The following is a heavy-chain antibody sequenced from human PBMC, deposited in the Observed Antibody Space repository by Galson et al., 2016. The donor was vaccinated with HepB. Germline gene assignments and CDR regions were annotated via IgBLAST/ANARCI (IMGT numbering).Heavy chain of an antibody. CDR3: ARDPYQWLSKYYFDY. J-gene: IGHJ4*02. CDR2: INWNSGTV. V-gene: IGHV3-9*01. Sequence: SLRLSCAASGFTFDDYAMHWVRHSPGKGLGWVAGINWNSGTVFYADSVKGRFTISRDNNRNSIYLQMDNLSVEDTAFYFCARDPYQWLSKYYFDYWGQGALVTVSS. D-gene: IGHD6-19*01. CDR1: GFTFDDYA.